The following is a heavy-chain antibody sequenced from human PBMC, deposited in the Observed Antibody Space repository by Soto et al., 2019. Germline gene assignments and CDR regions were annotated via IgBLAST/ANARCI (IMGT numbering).Heavy chain of an antibody. CDR2: INPDGGST. CDR1: GDTCTRYY. D-gene: IGHD3-22*01. J-gene: IGHJ2*01. V-gene: IGHV1-46*01. CDR3: ARDYYDSSGYYYGY. Sequence: SVMLSCKEAGDTCTRYYMHWVRQPPAQALKGMGIINPDGGSTSYAQNLKGPVNMTRDTSTSTVYMELSSLRSEDTAVYYCARDYYDSSGYYYGYRGR.